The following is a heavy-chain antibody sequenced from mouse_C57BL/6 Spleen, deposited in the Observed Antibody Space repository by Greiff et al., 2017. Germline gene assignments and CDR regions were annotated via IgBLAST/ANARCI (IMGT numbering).Heavy chain of an antibody. CDR1: GYTFTDYE. V-gene: IGHV1-15*01. CDR3: TRGRYYGSSYYFDY. Sequence: QVQLQQSGAELVRPGASVTLSCKASGYTFTDYEMHWVKQTPVHGLEWIGAIDPETGGTAYNQKFKGKAILTADKSSSTAYMELRSLTSEDSAVYYGTRGRYYGSSYYFDYWGQGTTLTVSS. D-gene: IGHD1-1*01. J-gene: IGHJ2*01. CDR2: IDPETGGT.